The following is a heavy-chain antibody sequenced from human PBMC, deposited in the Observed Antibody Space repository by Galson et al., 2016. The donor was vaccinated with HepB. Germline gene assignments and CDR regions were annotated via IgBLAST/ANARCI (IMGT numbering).Heavy chain of an antibody. J-gene: IGHJ4*02. CDR1: GFIFRSYS. Sequence: SLRLSCAASGFIFRSYSMHWVRQAPGKGLEWVALISFDGNNKYYADSVKGRFTISRDNSKNTMCVPMNSLRNDDTAVYYCARVRFDRTGWNAGYFDHWGQGALVTVSS. CDR3: ARVRFDRTGWNAGYFDH. V-gene: IGHV3-30-3*01. D-gene: IGHD6-19*01. CDR2: ISFDGNNK.